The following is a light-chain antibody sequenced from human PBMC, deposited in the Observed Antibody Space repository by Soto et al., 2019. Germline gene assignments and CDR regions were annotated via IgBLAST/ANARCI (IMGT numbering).Light chain of an antibody. V-gene: IGKV3-15*01. CDR3: QQYNNWPPWT. CDR1: QSVSTN. J-gene: IGKJ1*01. Sequence: EIVMTQSPATLSVSPGERATLSCRASQSVSTNLAWYQQKPGQAPRLVIYGASTRATGIPARFSGSGSRTEFTLTISSLQSEDFAVYYCQQYNNWPPWTFGQGTKVEIK. CDR2: GAS.